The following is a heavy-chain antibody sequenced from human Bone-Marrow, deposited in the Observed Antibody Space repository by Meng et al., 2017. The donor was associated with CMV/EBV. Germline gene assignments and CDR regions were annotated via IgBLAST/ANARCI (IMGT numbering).Heavy chain of an antibody. CDR3: VKSRNSGDSCPGAY. V-gene: IGHV3-23*01. CDR1: GLPFGSLS. CDR2: IIANGEIT. J-gene: IGHJ4*02. D-gene: IGHD4-17*01. Sequence: LEAGGGLGTAWGCRGSSCRRLGLPFGSLSMAWVRTAPAKGPEWVSTIIANGEITYYAHSVRGRFTISRDNSKNTLYLQMDSLRAEDTAVYYCVKSRNSGDSCPGAYWGQGILVTVSS.